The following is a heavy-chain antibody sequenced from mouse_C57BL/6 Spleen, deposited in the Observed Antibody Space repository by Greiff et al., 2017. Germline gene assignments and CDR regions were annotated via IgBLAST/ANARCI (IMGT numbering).Heavy chain of an antibody. J-gene: IGHJ2*01. CDR1: GFTFSDYG. Sequence: EVQLVESGGGLVKPGGSLKLSCAASGFTFSDYGMHWVRQAPEKGLEWVAYISSGSSTNYYADTVKGRFTISRDNAKNTLFLQMTSLRSEDTAMYYCATYYYGSSYEYWGQGTTLTVSS. D-gene: IGHD1-1*01. V-gene: IGHV5-17*01. CDR3: ATYYYGSSYEY. CDR2: ISSGSSTN.